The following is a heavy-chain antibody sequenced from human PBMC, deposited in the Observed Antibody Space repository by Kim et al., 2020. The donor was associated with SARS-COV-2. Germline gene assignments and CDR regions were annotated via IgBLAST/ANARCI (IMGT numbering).Heavy chain of an antibody. Sequence: ADSVKGRFAISRDNSKNTLYLQMSSLRVEDTAVYYCVKGFSGNYYSLFDYWGQGTLVTVSS. V-gene: IGHV3-30*02. CDR3: VKGFSGNYYSLFDY. D-gene: IGHD3-10*01. J-gene: IGHJ4*02.